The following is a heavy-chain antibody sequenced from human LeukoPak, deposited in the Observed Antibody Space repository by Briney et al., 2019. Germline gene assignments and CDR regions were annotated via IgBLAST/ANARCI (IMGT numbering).Heavy chain of an antibody. CDR1: GFTLDTYW. Sequence: GGSLRLSCAASGFTLDTYWMHWVRQAPATGLVWVARINSDGSSTSYADSVKGRFIISRDNAKNALYLQLNSLRADDTAVYYCARDHFSGCPDYWGQGTLVTVSS. D-gene: IGHD6-19*01. V-gene: IGHV3-74*01. J-gene: IGHJ4*02. CDR2: INSDGSST. CDR3: ARDHFSGCPDY.